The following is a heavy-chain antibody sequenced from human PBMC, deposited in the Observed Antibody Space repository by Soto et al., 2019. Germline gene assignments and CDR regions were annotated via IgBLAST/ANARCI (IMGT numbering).Heavy chain of an antibody. CDR3: ARDFHYDSSGCLDL. J-gene: IGHJ6*02. V-gene: IGHV3-33*01. Sequence: GGSLRLSCTASGFTLSNHGMHWVRQTPGKGLEWVAVIWYDGNPKYYADSVKGRFTISRDNSKNTLDLEMNALRAEDTAVYHCARDFHYDSSGCLDLWGQGTTVTVSS. CDR1: GFTLSNHG. D-gene: IGHD3-22*01. CDR2: IWYDGNPK.